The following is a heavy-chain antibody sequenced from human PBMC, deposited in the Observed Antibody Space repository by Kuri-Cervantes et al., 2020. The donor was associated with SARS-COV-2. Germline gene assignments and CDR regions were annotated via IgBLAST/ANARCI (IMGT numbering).Heavy chain of an antibody. J-gene: IGHJ6*03. CDR3: AREVLWFGEFDYYYYYYMDV. CDR1: GFTFKNYA. Sequence: GGSLRLSCAASGFTFKNYAIHWVRQAPGKGLEWVALMSYDGTNKYYADSVKSRFTISRDNSKNTLYLQMNSLRAEDTAVYYYAREVLWFGEFDYYYYYYMDVWGKGTTVTVSS. D-gene: IGHD3-10*01. V-gene: IGHV3-30*04. CDR2: MSYDGTNK.